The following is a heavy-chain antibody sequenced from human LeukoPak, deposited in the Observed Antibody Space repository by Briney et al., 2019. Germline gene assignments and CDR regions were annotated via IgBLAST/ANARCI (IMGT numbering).Heavy chain of an antibody. CDR3: ARHSSGFDS. Sequence: GESLKISCKGSGYSFTNSWIGWVRQRPGKGLEWMGITFLGDSNNRYSDTIYSPSLQGQVTISVDTSIGTAYLQLSSLKASDTAMYYCARHSSGFDSWGQGTLVTVSS. CDR2: TFLGDSNNRYSDT. CDR1: GYSFTNSW. J-gene: IGHJ5*01. D-gene: IGHD6-19*01. V-gene: IGHV5-51*01.